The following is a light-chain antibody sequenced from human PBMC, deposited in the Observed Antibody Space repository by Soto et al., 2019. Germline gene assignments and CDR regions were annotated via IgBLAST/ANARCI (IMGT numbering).Light chain of an antibody. CDR1: QSFSSN. V-gene: IGKV3-15*01. CDR3: QQYYSTPPLT. CDR2: GAS. J-gene: IGKJ4*01. Sequence: EIVMTQSPAKLSVSPVERCTLSLFPIQSFSSNLAWYQQKPGQAPRLLIYGASTRATGIPARFTGSGSGTDFTLTISSLQAEDVAVYYCQQYYSTPPLTFGGGTKVDIK.